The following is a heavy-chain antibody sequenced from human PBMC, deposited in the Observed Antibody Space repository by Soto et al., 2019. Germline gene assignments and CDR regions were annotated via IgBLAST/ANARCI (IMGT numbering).Heavy chain of an antibody. J-gene: IGHJ6*02. Sequence: QVQLQESGPGLVKPSGTLSLTCAVSGGSISSSNWWSWVRQPPGKGLEWIGEIYHSGSTNYNPSLKSRVTISVDKSKNQFSLKLSSVTAADTAVYYCARVRRGYCSSTSCDDYYYYGMDVWGQGTTVTVSS. D-gene: IGHD2-2*01. CDR1: GGSISSSNW. CDR3: ARVRRGYCSSTSCDDYYYYGMDV. V-gene: IGHV4-4*02. CDR2: IYHSGST.